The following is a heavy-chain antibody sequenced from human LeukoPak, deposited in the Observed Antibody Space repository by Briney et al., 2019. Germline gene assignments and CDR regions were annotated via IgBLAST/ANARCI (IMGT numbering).Heavy chain of an antibody. V-gene: IGHV3-33*03. D-gene: IGHD4-11*01. Sequence: PGGSLRLSCAASKFTFSHYGMHWVRQAPGKGLEWVAVAFNDGSNQYYADSVKGRFTVSRDNSQNMLYLQMNSLRPEDTAVYYCAKDAERGFDYSNSLQKWGQGTLVTVSS. J-gene: IGHJ4*02. CDR3: AKDAERGFDYSNSLQK. CDR1: KFTFSHYG. CDR2: AFNDGSNQ.